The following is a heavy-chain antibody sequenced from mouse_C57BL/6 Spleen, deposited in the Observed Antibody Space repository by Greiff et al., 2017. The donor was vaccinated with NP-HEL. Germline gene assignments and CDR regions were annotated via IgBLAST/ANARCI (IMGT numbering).Heavy chain of an antibody. V-gene: IGHV1-53*01. CDR1: GYTFTSYW. J-gene: IGHJ4*01. CDR2: INPSNGGT. Sequence: QVQLQQPGTELVKPGASVKLSCKASGYTFTSYWMHWVKQRPGQGLEWIGNINPSNGGTNYNEKFKSKATLTVDKSSSTAYMQLSSLTSEDSAVYYCASGGYDGGLGHYAMDYWGQGTSVTVSS. D-gene: IGHD2-2*01. CDR3: ASGGYDGGLGHYAMDY.